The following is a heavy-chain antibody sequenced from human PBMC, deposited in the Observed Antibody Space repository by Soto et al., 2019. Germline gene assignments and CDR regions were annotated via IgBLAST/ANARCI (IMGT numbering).Heavy chain of an antibody. CDR1: GFTFSSFG. Sequence: PGGSLRLSCAASGFTFSSFGMHWVRQAPGKGLEWVAVISSGGGLKYDADSVKGRFTISRDNSKNTLYLQMNSLRAEDTAIYYCAKETHSNGYGSYFDYWGQGALVTVSS. D-gene: IGHD3-22*01. V-gene: IGHV3-30*18. CDR3: AKETHSNGYGSYFDY. CDR2: ISSGGGLK. J-gene: IGHJ4*02.